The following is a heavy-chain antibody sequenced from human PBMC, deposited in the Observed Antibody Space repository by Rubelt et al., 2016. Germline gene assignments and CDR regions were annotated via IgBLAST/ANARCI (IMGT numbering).Heavy chain of an antibody. D-gene: IGHD6-13*01. Sequence: EVQLVESGGDLVQPGGSLRLSCAASGFTVNSHSMTWVRQAPGKGLEWVAHISDSGGSTFYANSERGRFTISRGNSKNTRSRQISSLGAEDTAVYYCAKDTVFMAAAGRMDVWGQGTTVTVSS. CDR1: GFTVNSHS. V-gene: IGHV3-23*04. J-gene: IGHJ6*02. CDR3: AKDTVFMAAAGRMDV. CDR2: ISDSGGST.